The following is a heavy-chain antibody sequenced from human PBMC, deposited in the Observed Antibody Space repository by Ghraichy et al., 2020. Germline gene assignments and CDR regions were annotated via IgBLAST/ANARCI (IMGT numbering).Heavy chain of an antibody. V-gene: IGHV3-23*01. CDR3: VKVSSDYGGNYFWAYFDL. Sequence: GGSLRLSCAASGFTFSSYAMSWVRQAPGKGLEWVAAISGSGGSTYYADSVKGRFTLSTDNPKNTLYLQMNSRRAKDTAVYYCVKVSSDYGGNYFWAYFDLRGRGPLVTVSP. CDR2: ISGSGGST. J-gene: IGHJ2*01. CDR1: GFTFSSYA. D-gene: IGHD4-23*01.